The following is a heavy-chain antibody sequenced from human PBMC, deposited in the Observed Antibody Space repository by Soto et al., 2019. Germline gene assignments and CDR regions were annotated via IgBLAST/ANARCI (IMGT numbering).Heavy chain of an antibody. J-gene: IGHJ4*01. V-gene: IGHV3-30*03. CDR3: TTDSYSTITIVPLDY. CDR1: GFTFSSYG. Sequence: PGGSLRLSCAASGFTFSSYGMHWVRQAPGKGLEWVAVISYDGSNKYYADSVKGRFTISRDNSKNTLYLQMNSLRAEDTAVYYCTTDSYSTITIVPLDYWDLRTMVT. CDR2: ISYDGSNK. D-gene: IGHD2-21*01.